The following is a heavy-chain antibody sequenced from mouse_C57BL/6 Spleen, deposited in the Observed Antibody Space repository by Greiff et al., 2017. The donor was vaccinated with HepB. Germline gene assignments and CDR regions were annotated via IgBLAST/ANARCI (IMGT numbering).Heavy chain of an antibody. J-gene: IGHJ4*01. V-gene: IGHV5-17*01. CDR3: ASKGLRYYAMDY. Sequence: EVKLVESGGGLVKPGGSLKLSCAASGFTFSDYGMHWVRQAPEKGLEWVAYISSGSSTIYYADTVKGRFPISRDNAKNTLFLQMTSLRSEDTAMYYCASKGLRYYAMDYWGQGTSVTVSS. D-gene: IGHD2-4*01. CDR1: GFTFSDYG. CDR2: ISSGSSTI.